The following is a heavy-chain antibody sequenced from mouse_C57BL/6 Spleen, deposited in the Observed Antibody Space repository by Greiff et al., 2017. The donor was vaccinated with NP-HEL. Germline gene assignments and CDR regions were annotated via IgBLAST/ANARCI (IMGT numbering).Heavy chain of an antibody. D-gene: IGHD2-2*01. J-gene: IGHJ2*01. CDR3: ARSHGYPYYFDY. CDR1: GFTFTDYY. CDR2: IRNKANGYTT. V-gene: IGHV7-3*01. Sequence: DVKLVESGGGLVQPGGSLSLSCAASGFTFTDYYMSWVRQPPGKALEWLGFIRNKANGYTTEYSASVKGRFTISRDNSQSILYLQMSALRAEDSATYYCARSHGYPYYFDYWGQGTTLTVSS.